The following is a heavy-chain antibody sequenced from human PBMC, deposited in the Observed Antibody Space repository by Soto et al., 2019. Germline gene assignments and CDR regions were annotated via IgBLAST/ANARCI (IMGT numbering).Heavy chain of an antibody. Sequence: GVSLRLSCVASGITFRSRAMSWVRQAPGEGLEWVSVTTDTDGDRKYADSVRGRFTISRDNAKNPLYLKMNSLRAEDTAVYYCARDHEVPGVIWDYWGQGILVTVSA. V-gene: IGHV3-23*01. CDR2: TTDTDGDR. D-gene: IGHD3-10*01. J-gene: IGHJ4*02. CDR3: ARDHEVPGVIWDY. CDR1: GITFRSRA.